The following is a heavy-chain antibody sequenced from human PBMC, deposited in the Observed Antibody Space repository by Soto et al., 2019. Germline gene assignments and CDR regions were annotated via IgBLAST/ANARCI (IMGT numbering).Heavy chain of an antibody. J-gene: IGHJ4*01. CDR1: GFTFDDYA. Sequence: GGSLRLSCAASGFTFDDYAMHWVRQAPGKGLEWVSGISWNSGSIGYADSVKGRFTISRDNAKNSLYLQMNSLRAEDTALSYCAKAETVDSKQQLADYFDYWGHGTLVTVSS. D-gene: IGHD6-13*01. CDR2: ISWNSGSI. V-gene: IGHV3-9*01. CDR3: AKAETVDSKQQLADYFDY.